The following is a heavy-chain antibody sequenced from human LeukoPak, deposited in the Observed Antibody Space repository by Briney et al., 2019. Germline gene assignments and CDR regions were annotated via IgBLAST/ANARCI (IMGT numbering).Heavy chain of an antibody. CDR1: GFTFSSYS. CDR3: ARVARFSYGMDV. V-gene: IGHV3-21*01. D-gene: IGHD3-3*01. Sequence: PGGSLRLSCAASGFTFSSYSMNWVRQAPGKGLEWVSSISSSSSYIYYADSVKGRFTISRDNAKNSLYLQMNSLRAEDTAVYYCARVARFSYGMDVWGQGTTVTVSS. CDR2: ISSSSSYI. J-gene: IGHJ6*02.